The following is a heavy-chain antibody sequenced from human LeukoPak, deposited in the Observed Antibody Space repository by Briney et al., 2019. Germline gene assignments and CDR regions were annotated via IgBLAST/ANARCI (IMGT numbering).Heavy chain of an antibody. CDR2: INPSGGST. CDR3: ARDTTPLVRYFDY. CDR1: GYTFTSYY. V-gene: IGHV1-46*01. Sequence: GASVKVSCKASGYTFTSYYMHWVRQAPGQGLEWMGIINPSGGSTSYAQKFPGRVTMTRDTYTSTVYLELSSLRSEDTAVYYCARDTTPLVRYFDYWGQGTLVTVSS. J-gene: IGHJ4*02. D-gene: IGHD1-1*01.